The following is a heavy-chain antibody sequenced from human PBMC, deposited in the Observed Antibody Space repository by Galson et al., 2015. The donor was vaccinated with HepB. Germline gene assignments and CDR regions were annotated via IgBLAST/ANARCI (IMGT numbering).Heavy chain of an antibody. CDR2: IYYSGNT. CDR3: ARAPGYCRGGSCYSRYNWFGP. J-gene: IGHJ5*02. V-gene: IGHV4-31*03. CDR1: GDSISRGSYY. D-gene: IGHD2-15*01. Sequence: TLSLTCTVSGDSISRGSYYWNWIRQLPGKGLEWIGYIYYSGNTYYNPSLKSRLTISVDTSNSQFSLKLSSVTAADTAVYYCARAPGYCRGGSCYSRYNWFGPWGQGTLVTVSS.